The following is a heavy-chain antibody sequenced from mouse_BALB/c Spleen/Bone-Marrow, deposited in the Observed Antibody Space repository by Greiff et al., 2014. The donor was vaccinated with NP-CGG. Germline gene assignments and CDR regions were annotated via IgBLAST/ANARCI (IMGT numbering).Heavy chain of an antibody. D-gene: IGHD2-12*01. CDR3: ASQPLRRVYGMDY. CDR1: GFTFSSYG. CDR2: ISSGGSYT. V-gene: IGHV5-6*01. J-gene: IGHJ4*01. Sequence: EVQLVESGGDLVKPGGSLKLSCVASGFTFSSYGMSWVRQTPDKRLEWVATISSGGSYTYYPDSVKGRFNISRDNAKNTLYLQMSSLKSEDTAMYYCASQPLRRVYGMDYWGQGTSVTVSS.